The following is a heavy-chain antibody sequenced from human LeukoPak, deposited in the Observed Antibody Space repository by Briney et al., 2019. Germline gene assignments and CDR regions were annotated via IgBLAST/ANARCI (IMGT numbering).Heavy chain of an antibody. D-gene: IGHD3-22*01. V-gene: IGHV3-21*01. J-gene: IGHJ3*01. Sequence: GGSLRLSCAASGFMFSSYTMTWARQTPGKGLEWVSSISSSGTAIYYAGSLKGRFTISRDNGKKSLYLQMNSLRAEDTAVYYCVRGGYYDSRDAFHVWGQGTVVTVSS. CDR1: GFMFSSYT. CDR2: ISSSGTAI. CDR3: VRGGYYDSRDAFHV.